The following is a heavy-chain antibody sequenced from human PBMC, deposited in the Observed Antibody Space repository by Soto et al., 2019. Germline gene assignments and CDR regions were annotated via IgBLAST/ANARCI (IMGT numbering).Heavy chain of an antibody. V-gene: IGHV4-61*01. Sequence: SETLSLTCTVSGGSVSSGSYYWSWIRQPPGKGLEWIGYIYYSGSTNYNPSLKSRVTISVDTSKNQFSLKLSSVTAADTAVYYCARVRLGYFDYWGQGTLVNVSS. CDR3: ARVRLGYFDY. D-gene: IGHD6-6*01. CDR2: IYYSGST. CDR1: GGSVSSGSYY. J-gene: IGHJ4*02.